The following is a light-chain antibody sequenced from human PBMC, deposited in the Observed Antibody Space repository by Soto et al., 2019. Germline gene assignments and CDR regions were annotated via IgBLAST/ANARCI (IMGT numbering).Light chain of an antibody. Sequence: EIVLTQSPGTLSLSPGERATLSCRASQSVSSSYLAWYQQKPGQAPRQLIYGASSRATGIPDRFSGSGSGTDFTLTITRLEPEDFAGYYCQHCRTSFGGGTRVEIK. V-gene: IGKV3-20*01. CDR3: QHCRTS. CDR2: GAS. CDR1: QSVSSSY. J-gene: IGKJ4*01.